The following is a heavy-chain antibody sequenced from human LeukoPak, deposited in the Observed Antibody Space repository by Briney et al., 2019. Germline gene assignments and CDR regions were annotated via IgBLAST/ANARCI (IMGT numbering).Heavy chain of an antibody. CDR1: GFTFSSYW. J-gene: IGHJ4*02. Sequence: PGGSLRLSCAASGFTFSSYWMSWVRQAPGKGLEWVANIKQDGSEKYYVDSVKGRFTISRDNAKNSLYLQVNSLRAEDTAVYYCARDVREEQRLVYEGGLHRGIDYWGQGTLVTVSS. D-gene: IGHD6-19*01. CDR2: IKQDGSEK. CDR3: ARDVREEQRLVYEGGLHRGIDY. V-gene: IGHV3-7*01.